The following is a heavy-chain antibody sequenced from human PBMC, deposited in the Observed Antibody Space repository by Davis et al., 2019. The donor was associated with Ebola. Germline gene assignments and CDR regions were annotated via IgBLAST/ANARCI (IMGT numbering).Heavy chain of an antibody. Sequence: KVSCKASGYSFSSYWISWVRQMPGKGLEWMGRIDPSDSYTNYSPSFQGHVTISADKSTSTAYLQWSSLKASDTAMYYCARLIPALAGGWGQGTLVTVSS. V-gene: IGHV5-10-1*01. CDR2: IDPSDSYT. CDR1: GYSFSSYW. J-gene: IGHJ4*02. D-gene: IGHD3-16*01. CDR3: ARLIPALAGG.